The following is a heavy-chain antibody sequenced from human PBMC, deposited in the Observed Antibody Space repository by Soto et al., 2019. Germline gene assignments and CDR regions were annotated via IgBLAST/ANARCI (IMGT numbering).Heavy chain of an antibody. V-gene: IGHV3-72*01. CDR3: TRGHWSRSHYHYYGLVS. CDR1: GFTFSDHY. J-gene: IGHJ6*02. CDR2: TRNKANSYTT. D-gene: IGHD1-1*01. Sequence: GGSLRLSCAASGFTFSDHYMDWVRQAPGKGLEWVGRTRNKANSYTTEYAASVKGRFTISRDDSKNSLYLQMNSLKTEDTAVYYCTRGHWSRSHYHYYGLVSVGQGATVTTSS.